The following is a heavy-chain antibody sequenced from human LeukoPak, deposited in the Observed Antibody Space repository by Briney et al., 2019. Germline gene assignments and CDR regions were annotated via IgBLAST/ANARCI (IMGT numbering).Heavy chain of an antibody. D-gene: IGHD6-6*01. V-gene: IGHV3-23*01. CDR1: GFPFTTYA. J-gene: IGHJ4*02. Sequence: GGSLRLSCAASGFPFTTYAMGWVRQPPGKGLEWVSAISNSGDNTYYADSVKGRFTISRDNSKNTFFLQMNSLRAEDTAMYYCTKTGARYSASSNFDSWGQGALVTVSS. CDR3: TKTGARYSASSNFDS. CDR2: ISNSGDNT.